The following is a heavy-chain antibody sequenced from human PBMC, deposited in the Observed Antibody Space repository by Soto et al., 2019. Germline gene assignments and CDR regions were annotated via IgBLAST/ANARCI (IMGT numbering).Heavy chain of an antibody. CDR2: IIPIFGTA. V-gene: IGHV1-69*01. CDR1: GGTFSSYA. J-gene: IGHJ4*02. D-gene: IGHD2-15*01. Sequence: QVQLVQSGAEVKKPGSSVKVSCKASGGTFSSYAISWVRQAPGQGLEWMGGIIPIFGTANYAQKFQGRVTITADESTSTAYMELSSLRSEDTAVYYCAREGGYCSGGSGYPYGYYWGQGTLVTVSS. CDR3: AREGGYCSGGSGYPYGYY.